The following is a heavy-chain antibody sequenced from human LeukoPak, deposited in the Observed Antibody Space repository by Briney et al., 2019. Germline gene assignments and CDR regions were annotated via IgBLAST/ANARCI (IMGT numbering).Heavy chain of an antibody. CDR3: ARDVSAGSYFDY. J-gene: IGHJ4*02. CDR1: GYTFTSYY. V-gene: IGHV1-46*01. Sequence: ASVKVSCKASGYTFTSYYIHWVRQAPGQGLEWMGLINPGGHNTGYAQKFQGGLTMTRDTSTSTVYMELSSLRSEDTAVYYCARDVSAGSYFDYWGQGTLVTVSS. CDR2: INPGGHNT. D-gene: IGHD5/OR15-5a*01.